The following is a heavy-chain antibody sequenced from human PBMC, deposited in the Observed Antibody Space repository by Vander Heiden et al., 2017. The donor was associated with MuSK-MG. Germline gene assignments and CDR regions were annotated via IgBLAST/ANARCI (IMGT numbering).Heavy chain of an antibody. D-gene: IGHD3-22*01. V-gene: IGHV1-69*01. CDR1: GGTFSSQP. CDR2: IIPIFGTA. Sequence: QLQLVQSGAEVKKPGTSVKVSGKASGGTFSSQPNSWVRQAPGQGLAWMGGIIPIFGTANYAHKFQGRVTITADESTSTAYMELSSLRSEDTAVYYCARQSDYYDSSGYYRYDAFDIWGQGTMVTVSS. J-gene: IGHJ3*02. CDR3: ARQSDYYDSSGYYRYDAFDI.